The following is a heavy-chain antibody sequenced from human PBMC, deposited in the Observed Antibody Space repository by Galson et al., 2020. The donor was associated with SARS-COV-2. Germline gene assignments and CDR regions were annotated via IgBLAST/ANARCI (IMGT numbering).Heavy chain of an antibody. CDR3: ARDGFYFTWDIVVVPAAMDYYYGMDV. Sequence: SQTLSLTCTVSGGSISSSSYYWGWTRQPPGKGLEWIGSIYYSGSTYYNPSLKSRVTISVDTSKNQFSLKLSSVTAADTAVYYCARDGFYFTWDIVVVPAAMDYYYGMDVWGQGTTVTVSS. V-gene: IGHV4-39*07. CDR2: IYYSGST. J-gene: IGHJ6*02. D-gene: IGHD2-2*01. CDR1: GGSISSSSYY.